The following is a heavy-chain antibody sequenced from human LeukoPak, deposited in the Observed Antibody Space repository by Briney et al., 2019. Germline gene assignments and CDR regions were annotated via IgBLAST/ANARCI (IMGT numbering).Heavy chain of an antibody. CDR2: IYHSGST. D-gene: IGHD6-19*01. V-gene: IGHV4-38-2*01. J-gene: IGHJ4*02. Sequence: SETLSLTCAVSGYSISSGYYWGWIRPRPGKGLEWMGSIYHSGSTYYNPSLKSRVTISVDTSKNQFSLKLSSVTAADTAVYYCARAAYSSGWSPPFDYWGQGTLVTVSS. CDR1: GYSISSGYY. CDR3: ARAAYSSGWSPPFDY.